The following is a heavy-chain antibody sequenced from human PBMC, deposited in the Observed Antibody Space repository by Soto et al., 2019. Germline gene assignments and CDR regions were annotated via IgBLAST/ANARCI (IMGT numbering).Heavy chain of an antibody. J-gene: IGHJ4*02. CDR2: IYYSGCT. CDR3: ARDRRYYDSSGYSSFDY. D-gene: IGHD3-22*01. CDR1: GGSISSGGYY. Sequence: PSETLSLTCTVSGGSISSGGYYWSWIRQHPGKGLEWIGYIYYSGCTYYNPSLKSRVTISVDTSKNQFSLKLSSVTAADTAVYYCARDRRYYDSSGYSSFDYWGQGTLGTVSS. V-gene: IGHV4-31*03.